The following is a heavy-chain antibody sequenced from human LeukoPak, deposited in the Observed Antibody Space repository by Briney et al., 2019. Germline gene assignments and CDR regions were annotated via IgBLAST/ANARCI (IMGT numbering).Heavy chain of an antibody. CDR1: GYTFTSYG. Sequence: GASMKVSCKASGYTFTSYGISWVRQAPGQGLEWMGWISAYNGNTNYAQKLQGRVTMTRDTSTSTVYMELSSLRSEDTAVYYCARDGIVVVPAASNYYYGMDVWGQGTTVTVSS. CDR3: ARDGIVVVPAASNYYYGMDV. J-gene: IGHJ6*02. CDR2: ISAYNGNT. V-gene: IGHV1-18*01. D-gene: IGHD2-2*01.